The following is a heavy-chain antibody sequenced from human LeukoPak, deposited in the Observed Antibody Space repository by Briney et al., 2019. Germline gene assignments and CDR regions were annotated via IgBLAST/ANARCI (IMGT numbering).Heavy chain of an antibody. V-gene: IGHV1-69*04. Sequence: ASVKVSCKASGGTFSSYAISWVRQAPGQGLEWMGRIIPILGIANYAQKLQGRVTITADKSTSTAYMELSSLRSEDTAVYYCARDDDGIVATTYFDYWGQGTLVTVSS. CDR2: IIPILGIA. D-gene: IGHD5-12*01. J-gene: IGHJ4*02. CDR1: GGTFSSYA. CDR3: ARDDDGIVATTYFDY.